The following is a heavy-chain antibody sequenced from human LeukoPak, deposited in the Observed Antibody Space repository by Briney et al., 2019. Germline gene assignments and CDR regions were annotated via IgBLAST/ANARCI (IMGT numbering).Heavy chain of an antibody. D-gene: IGHD3-9*01. CDR2: IIPIFGTA. V-gene: IGHV1-69*13. J-gene: IGHJ4*02. CDR3: ARSNYDILTGGLDY. Sequence: WASVKVSCKASGYTFTSYDINWVRQATGQGLEWMGGIIPIFGTANYAQKFQGRVTITADESTSTAYMEPSSLRSEDTAVYYCARSNYDILTGGLDYWGQGTLVTVSS. CDR1: GYTFTSYD.